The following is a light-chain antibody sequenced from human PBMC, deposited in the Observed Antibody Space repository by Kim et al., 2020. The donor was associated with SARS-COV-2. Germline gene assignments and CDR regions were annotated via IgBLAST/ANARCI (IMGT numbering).Light chain of an antibody. CDR2: GIS. V-gene: IGKV3-20*01. J-gene: IGKJ4*01. CDR3: QQYDSLPLT. Sequence: EIVLTQSLATLSLSPGERATLSCRASQSISSNYFAWYQQKPGQAPRLLIYGISIRATGIPDRFSGSGSGTDFTLTISGLEPEDFAVYFCQQYDSLPLTFGGGTKVDIK. CDR1: QSISSNY.